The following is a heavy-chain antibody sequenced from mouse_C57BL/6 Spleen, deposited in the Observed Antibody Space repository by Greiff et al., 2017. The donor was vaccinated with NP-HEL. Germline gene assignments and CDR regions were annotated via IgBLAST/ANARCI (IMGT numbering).Heavy chain of an antibody. D-gene: IGHD2-3*01. Sequence: EVNVVESGGGLVKPGGSLKLSCAASGFTFSSYTMSWVRQTPEKRLEWVATISGGGGNTYYPDSVKGRFTISRDNAKNTLYLQMSSLRSEDTALYYCARGGYYRAMDYWGQGTSVTVSS. V-gene: IGHV5-9*01. CDR1: GFTFSSYT. J-gene: IGHJ4*01. CDR3: ARGGYYRAMDY. CDR2: ISGGGGNT.